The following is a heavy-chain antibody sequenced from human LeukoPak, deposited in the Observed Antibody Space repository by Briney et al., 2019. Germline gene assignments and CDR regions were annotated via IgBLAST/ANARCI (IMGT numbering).Heavy chain of an antibody. CDR3: ARDLLDY. J-gene: IGHJ4*02. CDR1: GFTFSFYN. Sequence: GGSLRLSCAASGFTFSFYNMSWVRQAPGKGLEWVSYISRDSITTYYADSVKGRFTISRDNAKNSLYLQMNSLRDEDTAVYFCARDLLDYWGQGTLVTVSS. V-gene: IGHV3-48*02. CDR2: ISRDSITT.